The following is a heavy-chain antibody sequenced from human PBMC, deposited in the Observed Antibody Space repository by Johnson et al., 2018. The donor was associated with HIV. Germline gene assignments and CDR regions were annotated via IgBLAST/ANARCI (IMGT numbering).Heavy chain of an antibody. Sequence: VQLVESGGGLVQPGRSLRLSCAASGFTFDDYAMHWVRQAPGKGLEWVSGISWNSGSIGYADSVKGRFTISRDNSKNTLFLQMNSLRAEDTAVYYCARGIAVSNWVDIWGQGTMVIVSS. J-gene: IGHJ3*02. D-gene: IGHD6-19*01. CDR1: GFTFDDYA. CDR3: ARGIAVSNWVDI. CDR2: ISWNSGSI. V-gene: IGHV3-9*01.